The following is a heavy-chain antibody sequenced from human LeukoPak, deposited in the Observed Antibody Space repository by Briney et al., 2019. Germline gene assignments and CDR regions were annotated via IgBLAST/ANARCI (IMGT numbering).Heavy chain of an antibody. J-gene: IGHJ4*02. Sequence: SETLSLTCAVYGGSFSGYYWSWIRQPPGKGLEWIGEINHSGSTNYNPSLKSRVTISVDTSKSQFSLKLSSVTAADTAVYYCARGRGVTTGFDYWGQGTLVTVSS. CDR3: ARGRGVTTGFDY. CDR2: INHSGST. CDR1: GGSFSGYY. D-gene: IGHD4-17*01. V-gene: IGHV4-34*01.